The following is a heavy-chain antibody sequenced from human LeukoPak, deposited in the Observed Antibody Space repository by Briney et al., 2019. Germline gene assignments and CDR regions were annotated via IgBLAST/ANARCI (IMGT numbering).Heavy chain of an antibody. CDR2: INSDGTR. Sequence: GGSLRLSCAGYGFTFNNSWMHWVRQAPGKGLVWVSRINSDGTRSYADSVKGRFTISRDNAKNTLFLQMNSLRVEDTAVYFCASPRSGDRGGYHDPCDIWGQGTMVTVSS. V-gene: IGHV3-74*01. D-gene: IGHD3-22*01. J-gene: IGHJ3*02. CDR3: ASPRSGDRGGYHDPCDI. CDR1: GFTFNNSW.